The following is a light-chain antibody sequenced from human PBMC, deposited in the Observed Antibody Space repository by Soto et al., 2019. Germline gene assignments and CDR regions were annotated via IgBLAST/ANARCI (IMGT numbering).Light chain of an antibody. CDR2: DVI. Sequence: QSALTQPASVSGSPGQSITISCTGTSSDVGGYNYVSWYQQHPGKAPKHMIYDVINRPSGVSNRFSGSKSGNTASLTISGLQAEDEADYYCSSYTSSSTLGMFGGGTKLTVL. J-gene: IGLJ3*02. V-gene: IGLV2-14*01. CDR3: SSYTSSSTLGM. CDR1: SSDVGGYNY.